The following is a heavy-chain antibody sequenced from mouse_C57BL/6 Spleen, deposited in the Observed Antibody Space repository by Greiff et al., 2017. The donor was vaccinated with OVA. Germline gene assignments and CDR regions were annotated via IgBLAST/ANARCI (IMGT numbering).Heavy chain of an antibody. CDR3: ARRGGYDRYFDV. CDR1: GYTFTSYW. D-gene: IGHD2-2*01. Sequence: QVQLQQSGAELVMPGASVKLSCKASGYTFTSYWMHWVKQRPGQGLEWIGEIDPSDSYTNYNQKFKGKSTLTVDKSSSTAYMQLSSLTSEDSAVYYCARRGGYDRYFDVWGTGTTVTVSS. CDR2: IDPSDSYT. J-gene: IGHJ1*03. V-gene: IGHV1-69*01.